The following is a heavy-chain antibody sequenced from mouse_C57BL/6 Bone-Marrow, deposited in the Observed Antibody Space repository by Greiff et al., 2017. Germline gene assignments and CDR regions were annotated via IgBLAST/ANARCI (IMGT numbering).Heavy chain of an antibody. CDR3: ARWTLWYPS. J-gene: IGHJ3*01. V-gene: IGHV1-64*01. D-gene: IGHD2-1*01. Sequence: QVHVKQPGAELVKPGASVKLSCKASGYTFTSYWMHWVKQRPGQGLEWIGMIHPNSGSTNYNEKLKSKATLTVDKSSSTAYMQLSSLTSKDSAVYYCARWTLWYPSWGQGTLVTVSA. CDR2: IHPNSGST. CDR1: GYTFTSYW.